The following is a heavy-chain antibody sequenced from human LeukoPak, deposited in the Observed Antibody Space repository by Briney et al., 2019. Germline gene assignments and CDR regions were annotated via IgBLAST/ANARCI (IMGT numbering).Heavy chain of an antibody. CDR2: INSDGSST. CDR3: ARDLGVIVYPSDY. D-gene: IGHD3-16*02. V-gene: IGHV3-74*01. Sequence: GGSLRLSCAASGFTFSSYWMHWVRQAPGKGLVWVSRINSDGSSTSYADSAKGRFTISRDNAKNTLYLQMNSLRAEDTALYYCARDLGVIVYPSDYWGQGTLVTVSS. CDR1: GFTFSSYW. J-gene: IGHJ4*02.